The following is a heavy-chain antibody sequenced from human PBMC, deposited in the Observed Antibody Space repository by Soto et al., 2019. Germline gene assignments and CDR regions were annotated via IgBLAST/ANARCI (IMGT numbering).Heavy chain of an antibody. V-gene: IGHV4-4*02. D-gene: IGHD6-13*01. CDR3: ARDRRAAAAFNYGMDV. J-gene: IGHJ6*02. Sequence: SETLSLTCAVSGGFISSSNWWSWVRQPPGKGLEWIGEIYHSGSTNYNPSLKSRVTISVDKSKNQFSLKLSSVTAADTAVYYCARDRRAAAAFNYGMDVWGQGTTVTVSS. CDR2: IYHSGST. CDR1: GGFISSSNW.